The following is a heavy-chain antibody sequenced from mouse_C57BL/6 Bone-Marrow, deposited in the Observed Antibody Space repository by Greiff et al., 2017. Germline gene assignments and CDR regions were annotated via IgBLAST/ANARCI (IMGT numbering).Heavy chain of an antibody. V-gene: IGHV5-2*01. CDR2: INSDGGST. CDR1: EHEFPSHD. Sequence: EVQLVESGGGLVQPGESLKLSCESNEHEFPSHDMSWVRKTPEKRLELVAAINSDGGSTYYPDTMERRFIISRDNTKKTLYLQMSSLRSEDTALYYGARHGDYGSSSYWYFDVWGTGTTVTVSS. D-gene: IGHD1-1*01. CDR3: ARHGDYGSSSYWYFDV. J-gene: IGHJ1*03.